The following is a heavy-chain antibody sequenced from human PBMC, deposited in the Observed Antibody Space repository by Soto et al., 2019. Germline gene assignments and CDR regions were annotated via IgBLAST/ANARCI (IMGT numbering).Heavy chain of an antibody. CDR3: AFGYCSGTSCSYYFYGMGV. V-gene: IGHV1-69*13. CDR2: IIHMFATT. CDR1: GGTFSTHA. D-gene: IGHD2-2*03. J-gene: IGHJ6*02. Sequence: ASVKVFCKASGGTFSTHAVSWVRQAPGQGLEWMGGIIHMFATTNYAQKFQGRVTITADESTTTTYMELSSLRSEDTAVYYCAFGYCSGTSCSYYFYGMGVWGQGTTVTVSS.